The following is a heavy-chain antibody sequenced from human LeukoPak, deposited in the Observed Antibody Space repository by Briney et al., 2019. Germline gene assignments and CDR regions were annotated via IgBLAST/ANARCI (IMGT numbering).Heavy chain of an antibody. CDR3: ARETSDYAFDI. CDR2: ISYDGSNK. V-gene: IGHV3-30*04. D-gene: IGHD6-6*01. J-gene: IGHJ3*02. Sequence: PGGSLRLSCAASGLTFSSYAMHWVRQAPGKGLEWVAVISYDGSNKYYADSVKGRFTISRDNSKNTLYLQMNSLRAEDTAVYYCARETSDYAFDIWGQGTMVTVSS. CDR1: GLTFSSYA.